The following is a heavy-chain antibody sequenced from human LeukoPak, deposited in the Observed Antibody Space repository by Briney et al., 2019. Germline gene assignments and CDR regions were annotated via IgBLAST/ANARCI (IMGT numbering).Heavy chain of an antibody. J-gene: IGHJ6*03. D-gene: IGHD2-2*01. CDR2: IYTSGST. V-gene: IGHV4-4*09. Sequence: SETLSLTCTVSGGSISSYYWSWIRQPAGKGLEWIGYIYTSGSTNYNPSLKSRVTISVDTSKNQFSLKLSSVTAADTAVYYCARRVGSTSPYYYYYMDVWGKGTTVTVSS. CDR3: ARRVGSTSPYYYYYMDV. CDR1: GGSISSYY.